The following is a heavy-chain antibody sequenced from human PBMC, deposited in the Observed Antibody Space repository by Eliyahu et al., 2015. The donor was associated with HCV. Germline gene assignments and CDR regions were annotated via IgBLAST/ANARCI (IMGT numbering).Heavy chain of an antibody. V-gene: IGHV4-39*01. J-gene: IGHJ4*02. CDR1: GASFTNTSTF. Sequence: QVQLQESGPGLVKLSETLSLTCAVSGASFTNTSTFWGWVRQPPGKGLEWIGSIYYSGTPYYSPSLKSRVTITVDPSKQQFSLKLSSVTAADTAVYYCARQMRDSRYFVWLLPNIFDSWGQGALVSVSS. CDR2: IYYSGTP. CDR3: ARQMRDSRYFVWLLPNIFDS. D-gene: IGHD3-9*01.